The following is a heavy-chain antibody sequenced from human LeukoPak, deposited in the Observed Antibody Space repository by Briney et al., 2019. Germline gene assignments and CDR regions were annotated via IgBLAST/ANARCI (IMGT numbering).Heavy chain of an antibody. V-gene: IGHV4-30-2*01. CDR3: ARDDSSGYTDAFDI. CDR2: IYHSGST. J-gene: IGHJ3*02. Sequence: SQTLSLTCTVSGGSISSGGYYWSWIRQPPGKGLEWIGYIYHSGSTYYNPSLKSRVTISVDRSKNQFSLKLSSVTAADTAVYYCARDDSSGYTDAFDIWGQGTMVTVSS. CDR1: GGSISSGGYY. D-gene: IGHD3-22*01.